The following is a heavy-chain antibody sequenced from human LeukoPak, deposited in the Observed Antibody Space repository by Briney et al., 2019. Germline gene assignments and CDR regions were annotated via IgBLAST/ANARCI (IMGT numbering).Heavy chain of an antibody. Sequence: GGSLRLSCAASGFTFSDYYMSWIRQAPGKGLEWVSYISSSGSTIYYADSVKGRFTISRDNAKNSLYLQMNSLRAEDTAVYYCVRWSNGYSNYADYWGQGTLVTVSS. CDR1: GFTFSDYY. CDR3: VRWSNGYSNYADY. J-gene: IGHJ4*02. CDR2: ISSSGSTI. V-gene: IGHV3-11*04. D-gene: IGHD4-11*01.